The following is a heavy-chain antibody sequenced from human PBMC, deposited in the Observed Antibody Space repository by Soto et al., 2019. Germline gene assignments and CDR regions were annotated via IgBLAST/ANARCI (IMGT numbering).Heavy chain of an antibody. D-gene: IGHD1-26*01. J-gene: IGHJ4*02. V-gene: IGHV3-33*01. CDR1: GFTFSSYG. Sequence: QVQLVESGGGVVQPGRSLRLSCAASGFTFSSYGMHWVRQAPGKGLDWVALIWYDGSNKYYADSVKGRFTISRDNSKNTLDLQMNSLRAEDTDVYYCARDSVYSVSYLDNWGQGTLVTVSS. CDR3: ARDSVYSVSYLDN. CDR2: IWYDGSNK.